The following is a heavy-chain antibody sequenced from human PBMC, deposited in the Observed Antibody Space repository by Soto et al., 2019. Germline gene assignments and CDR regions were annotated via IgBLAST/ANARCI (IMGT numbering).Heavy chain of an antibody. CDR2: IYYSGST. CDR3: ERHRARNWFDP. J-gene: IGHJ5*02. Sequence: NPSETLSLTCIVSGGSISSSSYYWGWIRQPPGKGLEWIGSIYYSGSTYYNPSPKSRVTISVDTSKNQFSLKLSSVTAADTAVFYCERHRARNWFDPWGQGTLVTVSS. V-gene: IGHV4-39*01. CDR1: GGSISSSSYY. D-gene: IGHD6-6*01.